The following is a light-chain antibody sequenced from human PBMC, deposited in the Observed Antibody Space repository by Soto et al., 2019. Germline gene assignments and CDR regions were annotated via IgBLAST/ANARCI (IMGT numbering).Light chain of an antibody. CDR1: SSNIGAGYD. V-gene: IGLV1-40*01. CDR3: QSYDSSLSGSKGV. CDR2: GNS. J-gene: IGLJ2*01. Sequence: QSVLTQPPSVSGAPGQRVTISCTGSSSNIGAGYDVHWYQQLPGTAPKLLIYGNSNRPSGVPDRFSGSKSGTSAPLAITGLQAEDEADYYCQSYDSSLSGSKGVFGGGTKLTVL.